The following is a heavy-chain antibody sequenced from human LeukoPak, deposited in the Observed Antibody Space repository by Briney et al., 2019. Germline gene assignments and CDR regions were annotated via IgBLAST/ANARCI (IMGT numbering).Heavy chain of an antibody. CDR2: ISAYNGNT. CDR1: GYTFTSYG. J-gene: IGHJ6*02. V-gene: IGHV1-18*01. Sequence: ASVKVSCKASGYTFTSYGISWVRQAPGQGLEWMGWISAYNGNTNYAQKLQGRVTMTTDTSTSTAYMELRSLRSDDTAVYYCARDRVSTRDYYYGMYVWGQGTTVTVSS. CDR3: ARDRVSTRDYYYGMYV.